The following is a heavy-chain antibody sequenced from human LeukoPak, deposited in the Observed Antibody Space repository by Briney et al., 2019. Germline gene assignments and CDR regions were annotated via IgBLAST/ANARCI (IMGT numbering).Heavy chain of an antibody. V-gene: IGHV1-8*03. Sequence: GASVKVSCKASGYTFTNYDLNWVRQTTGQGLEWLGWMNPNNGNTGYAQRFQGRVTITRNTSISTAYMELSSLRSEDTAVYYCARDLDGVEMATPAGYWGQGTLVTVSS. CDR1: GYTFTNYD. J-gene: IGHJ4*02. D-gene: IGHD5-24*01. CDR2: MNPNNGNT. CDR3: ARDLDGVEMATPAGY.